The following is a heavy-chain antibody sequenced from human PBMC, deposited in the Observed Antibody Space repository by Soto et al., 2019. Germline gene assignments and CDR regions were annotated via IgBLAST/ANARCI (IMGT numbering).Heavy chain of an antibody. CDR3: ARTWLAGGTPADAFDI. CDR1: ASSISSAYF. Sequence: PSETLCLTCAVSASSISSAYFWGWIRPPPGKGLEWIATIFNTSGTYYNPSLKSRVTISVDTSNNQFSLRLNSVTAADTALYFCARTWLAGGTPADAFDIWRQGTMVTVSS. D-gene: IGHD2-15*01. J-gene: IGHJ3*02. CDR2: IFNTSGT. V-gene: IGHV4-38-2*01.